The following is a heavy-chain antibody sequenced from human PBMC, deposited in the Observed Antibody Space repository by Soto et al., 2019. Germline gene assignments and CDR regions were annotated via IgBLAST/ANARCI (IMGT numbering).Heavy chain of an antibody. CDR1: GFTFSSYW. CDR3: AREPLLPETTGEHGY. D-gene: IGHD4-17*01. Sequence: GGSLRLSCAASGFTFSSYWMHWVRQAPGKGLVWVSRINSDGSSTSYADSVKGRFTISRDNAKNTLYLQMNSLRAEDTAVYYCAREPLLPETTGEHGYWGQGTLVTVSS. V-gene: IGHV3-74*01. J-gene: IGHJ4*02. CDR2: INSDGSST.